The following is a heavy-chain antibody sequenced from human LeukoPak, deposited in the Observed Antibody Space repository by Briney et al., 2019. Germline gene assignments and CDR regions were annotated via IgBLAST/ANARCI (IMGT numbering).Heavy chain of an antibody. J-gene: IGHJ4*02. Sequence: PSETLSLICTVSGCSISSGYYWGWIRQPPGKGLEWIGRIYTSGSTTYNPSLKSRVTISVDTSKNQFSLKMSSVTAADTAVYYCAREGITMIVAYDYWGQGTLVTVSS. CDR2: IYTSGST. D-gene: IGHD3-22*01. V-gene: IGHV4-38-2*02. CDR3: AREGITMIVAYDY. CDR1: GCSISSGYY.